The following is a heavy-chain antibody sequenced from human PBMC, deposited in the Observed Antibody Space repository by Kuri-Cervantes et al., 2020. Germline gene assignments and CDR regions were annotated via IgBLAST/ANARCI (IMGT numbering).Heavy chain of an antibody. Sequence: ASVKVSCKASGYTFTGYYMHWVRQAPGQGLEWMGWINPNSGGTSYAQKFQGRVAMTRDTSISTAYMELSRLRSDDTAVYYCARDPRFFYGMDVWGQGTTVTVSS. V-gene: IGHV1-2*02. CDR1: GYTFTGYY. CDR2: INPNSGGT. D-gene: IGHD3-10*01. J-gene: IGHJ6*02. CDR3: ARDPRFFYGMDV.